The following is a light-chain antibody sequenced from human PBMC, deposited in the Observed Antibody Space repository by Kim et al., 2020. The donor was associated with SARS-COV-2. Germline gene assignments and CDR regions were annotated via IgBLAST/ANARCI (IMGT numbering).Light chain of an antibody. CDR1: QDIKSA. V-gene: IGKV1D-13*01. Sequence: AIQLTQSPSSLSAFVRDRVTITCRASQDIKSALAWYQQKPGKAPKLLIYAASTLESGLPSRFSGSGSGTDFTLTISSLQPEDFATYYCQHFSDYPQTFGQGTKVDIK. CDR2: AAS. J-gene: IGKJ1*01. CDR3: QHFSDYPQT.